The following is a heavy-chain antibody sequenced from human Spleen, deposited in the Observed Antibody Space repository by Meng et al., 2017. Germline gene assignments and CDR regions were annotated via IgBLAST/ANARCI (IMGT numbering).Heavy chain of an antibody. Sequence: QVQVVQSGDEVKKPWSSVKVSCKASGGTFSSYAISWVRQAPGQGLEWMGGIIPIFGTANYAQKFQGRVTITADKSTSTAYMELSSLRSEDTAVYYCAREGVAVAPWFDPWGQGTLVTVSS. J-gene: IGHJ5*02. V-gene: IGHV1-69*06. CDR1: GGTFSSYA. CDR2: IIPIFGTA. CDR3: AREGVAVAPWFDP. D-gene: IGHD6-19*01.